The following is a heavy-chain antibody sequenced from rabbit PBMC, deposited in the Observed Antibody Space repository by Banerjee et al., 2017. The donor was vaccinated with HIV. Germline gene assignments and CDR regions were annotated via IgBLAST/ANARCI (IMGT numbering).Heavy chain of an antibody. J-gene: IGHJ4*01. V-gene: IGHV1S40*01. CDR1: GIDFSSSQY. CDR2: IYTSSGTT. CDR3: ARDAGSSYTFNL. D-gene: IGHD8-1*01. Sequence: QSLEESGGDLVKPGASLTLTCTASGIDFSSSQYMCWVRQAPGKGLELIASIYTSSGTTYYTSWAKGRFTISKTSSTTVTLQMTSLTAADTATYFCARDAGSSYTFNLWGPGTLVTVS.